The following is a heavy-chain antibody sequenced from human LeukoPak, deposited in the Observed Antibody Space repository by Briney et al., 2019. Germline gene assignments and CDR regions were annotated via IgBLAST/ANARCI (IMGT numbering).Heavy chain of an antibody. D-gene: IGHD3-22*01. Sequence: SSETLSLTCNVSGGPITSYYWNWIRQSPGKGLEWIGYIYYTGSTNSNPSLKSRLTISLDTSKKEFSLKLSSVTAADTAIYYCASSYFYDGNRYFDYWGQGALVTVSS. CDR1: GGPITSYY. CDR2: IYYTGST. CDR3: ASSYFYDGNRYFDY. J-gene: IGHJ4*02. V-gene: IGHV4-59*08.